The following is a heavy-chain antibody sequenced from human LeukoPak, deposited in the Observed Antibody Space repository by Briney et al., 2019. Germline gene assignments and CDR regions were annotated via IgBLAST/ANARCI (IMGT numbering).Heavy chain of an antibody. Sequence: GGSLRLSCVASGFTFTNYWMSWVRQAPGKGLEWVANIKQDGSAKYYVDSVKGRFTISRDNAKNSLYLQMNSLRAEDTAVYYCARDRRAHYGSGSYDWGQGTLVTVSS. J-gene: IGHJ4*02. CDR2: IKQDGSAK. V-gene: IGHV3-7*01. D-gene: IGHD3-10*01. CDR1: GFTFTNYW. CDR3: ARDRRAHYGSGSYD.